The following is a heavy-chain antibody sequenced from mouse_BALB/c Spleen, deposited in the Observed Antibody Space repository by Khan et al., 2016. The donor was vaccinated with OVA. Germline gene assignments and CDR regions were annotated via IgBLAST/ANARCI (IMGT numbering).Heavy chain of an antibody. V-gene: IGHV1S137*01. Sequence: QVQLQQSGAELVRPGVSVKISCKGSGYTFTDFSMHWVKQRHAMSLEWIGVISTYYGDADYNQKFKDKATMTVDKSSNTAYMDLARLTSEDSAIAYCARGAGGDRFLDWGQGTLVTVSA. J-gene: IGHJ3*01. CDR1: GYTFTDFS. CDR3: ARGAGGDRFLD. CDR2: ISTYYGDA. D-gene: IGHD3-2*01.